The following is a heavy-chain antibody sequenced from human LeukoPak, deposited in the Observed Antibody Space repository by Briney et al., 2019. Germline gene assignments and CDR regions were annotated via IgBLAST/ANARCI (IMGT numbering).Heavy chain of an antibody. J-gene: IGHJ4*02. CDR1: GFSFSGHW. V-gene: IGHV3-74*01. Sequence: GGSLRLSCAASGFSFSGHWMHWARQLPGKGLVWVSRISPTGSTTSYADSVKGRFTVSRDNAKNTLYLQVNNLRAEDTAVYYCARGPNSNWSGLDFWGRGTLLTVSS. CDR2: ISPTGSTT. D-gene: IGHD6-6*01. CDR3: ARGPNSNWSGLDF.